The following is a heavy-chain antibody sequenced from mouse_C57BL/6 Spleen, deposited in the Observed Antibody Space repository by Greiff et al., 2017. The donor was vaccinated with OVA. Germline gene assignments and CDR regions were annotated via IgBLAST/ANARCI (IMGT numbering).Heavy chain of an antibody. V-gene: IGHV3-1*01. D-gene: IGHD2-3*01. CDR2: ISYSGST. CDR3: ARGDDGYSYFDY. Sequence: EVQRVESGPGMVKPSQSLSLTCTVTGYSITSGYDWHWIRHFPGNKLEWMGYISYSGSTNYNPSLKSRISITHDTSKNHFFLKLNSVTTEDTATYYCARGDDGYSYFDYWGQGTTLTVSS. CDR1: GYSITSGYD. J-gene: IGHJ2*01.